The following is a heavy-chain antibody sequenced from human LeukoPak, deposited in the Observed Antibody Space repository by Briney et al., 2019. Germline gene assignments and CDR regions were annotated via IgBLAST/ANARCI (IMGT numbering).Heavy chain of an antibody. CDR2: IIPIFGTA. CDR1: GGTFSSYA. D-gene: IGHD3-22*01. V-gene: IGHV1-69*06. J-gene: IGHJ4*02. Sequence: SVKVSCKASGGTFSSYAISWVRQAPGQGLEWMGGIIPIFGTANYAQKFQGRVTITADKSTSTAYMELSSLRSEDTAVYYCARGGYDSSGVGAYWGQGTLVTVSS. CDR3: ARGGYDSSGVGAY.